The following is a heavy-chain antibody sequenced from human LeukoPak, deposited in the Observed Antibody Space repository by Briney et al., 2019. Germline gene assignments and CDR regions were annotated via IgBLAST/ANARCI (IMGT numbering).Heavy chain of an antibody. J-gene: IGHJ4*02. CDR3: ASRPGRGSSWSFDY. D-gene: IGHD1-26*01. Sequence: ASVKVSCKASGYTFTSYDISWVRQATGQGLEWMGWMNPDNGHTGYAQKFQGRATITRNTSISTAYMELSSLRSEDTAVYYCASRPGRGSSWSFDYWGQGTMVTVSS. CDR1: GYTFTSYD. CDR2: MNPDNGHT. V-gene: IGHV1-8*03.